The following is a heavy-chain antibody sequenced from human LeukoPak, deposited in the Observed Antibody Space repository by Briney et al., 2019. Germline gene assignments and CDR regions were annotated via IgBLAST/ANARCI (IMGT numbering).Heavy chain of an antibody. CDR1: GGSISSSSYY. CDR2: IYYSGST. D-gene: IGHD6-6*01. V-gene: IGHV4-39*01. Sequence: SETLSLTCTVSGGSISSSSYYWGWIRQPPGRGLEWIGSIYYSGSTYYNPSLKSRVTISVDTSKNQFSLKLSSVTAADTAVYYCARRGRVEYSSSSYAFDIWGQGTMVTVSS. J-gene: IGHJ3*02. CDR3: ARRGRVEYSSSSYAFDI.